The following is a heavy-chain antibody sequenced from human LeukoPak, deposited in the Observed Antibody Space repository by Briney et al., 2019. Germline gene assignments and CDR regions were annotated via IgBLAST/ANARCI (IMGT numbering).Heavy chain of an antibody. Sequence: GGPLRLSCAASGFTFSVYDMNWVRQAPGKGLEWVSYITSSGSTIYYADSVKGRFTISRDNAKNSLYLQMNSLRAEDTAVYYCARDSVVPAAPLDYWGQGALCTVSS. D-gene: IGHD2-2*01. V-gene: IGHV3-48*03. J-gene: IGHJ4*02. CDR2: ITSSGSTI. CDR1: GFTFSVYD. CDR3: ARDSVVPAAPLDY.